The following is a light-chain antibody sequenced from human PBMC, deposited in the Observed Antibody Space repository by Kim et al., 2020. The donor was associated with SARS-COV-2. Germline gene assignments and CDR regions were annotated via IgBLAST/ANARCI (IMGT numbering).Light chain of an antibody. CDR2: DAS. J-gene: IGKJ4*01. V-gene: IGKV1-33*01. Sequence: SLSASVGDRVTITCRASQDIGTYVNWYQQKPGKAPELLIHDASNLKTGVPSRFSGSGSGTDFTFSISNLQPDDVATYYCQQYEKFLLSFGGGTKVDIK. CDR1: QDIGTY. CDR3: QQYEKFLLS.